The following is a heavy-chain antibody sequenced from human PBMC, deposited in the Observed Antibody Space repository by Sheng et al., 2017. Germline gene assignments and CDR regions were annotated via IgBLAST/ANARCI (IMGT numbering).Heavy chain of an antibody. CDR3: TRFTVD. V-gene: IGHV3-49*04. CDR2: IRSKAYGGTT. Sequence: EVQLVESGGGLVQPGRSLRLSCTASGFTFGDYAMSWVRQAPGKGLEWVGFIRSKAYGGTTEYAASVKGRFTISRDDSKSIAYLQMNSLKTEDTAVYYCTRFTVDWGQGTLVTVSS. J-gene: IGHJ4*02. CDR1: GFTFGDYA. D-gene: IGHD4-17*01.